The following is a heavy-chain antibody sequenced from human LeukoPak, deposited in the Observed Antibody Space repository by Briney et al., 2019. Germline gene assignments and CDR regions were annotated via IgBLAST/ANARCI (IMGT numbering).Heavy chain of an antibody. CDR1: GFTFSNYG. Sequence: GGSLRLSCAASGFTFSNYGMHRVRQAPGKGLEWVAVIWYDGSNGYYADSVKGRFTISRDNSKNTLYLEMNSLRAEDTAVYYCARDVSYNSLDYWGQGTLVTVSS. CDR2: IWYDGSNG. J-gene: IGHJ4*02. CDR3: ARDVSYNSLDY. D-gene: IGHD6-13*01. V-gene: IGHV3-33*01.